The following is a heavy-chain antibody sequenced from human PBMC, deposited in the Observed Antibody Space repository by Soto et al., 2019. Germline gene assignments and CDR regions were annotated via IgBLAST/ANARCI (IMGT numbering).Heavy chain of an antibody. CDR3: ARRAWDSYYAIDV. CDR1: GFKYTDFA. V-gene: IGHV3-30*09. D-gene: IGHD3-22*01. CDR2: ISYDGSDK. Sequence: VQLVEAGGGEVQPGRSLRLSCAASGFKYTDFALHWVRQAPGKGLEWVAIISYDGSDKYYADSVKGRFVISRDNPKNTLYLEMNSLTPEHTAVYFCARRAWDSYYAIDVWGQGTTVTVFS. J-gene: IGHJ6*02.